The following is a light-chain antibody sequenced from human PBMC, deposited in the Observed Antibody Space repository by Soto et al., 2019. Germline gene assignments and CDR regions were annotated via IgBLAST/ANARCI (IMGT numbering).Light chain of an antibody. Sequence: QSVLTQPPSVSAAPGQKVSISCSGSSSNIGNNYVSWYQQFPGKAPKLLIYHDNQRPSGISDRISGSKSGTSATLGITGLQTGDEADHYCATWDSSLSAEAFGGGTKVTVL. V-gene: IGLV1-51*01. CDR2: HDN. CDR3: ATWDSSLSAEA. CDR1: SSNIGNNY. J-gene: IGLJ2*01.